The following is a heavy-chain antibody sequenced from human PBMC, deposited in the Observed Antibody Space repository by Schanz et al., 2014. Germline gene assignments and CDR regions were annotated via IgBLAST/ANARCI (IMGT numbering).Heavy chain of an antibody. CDR2: ISPLLGVA. V-gene: IGHV1-69*02. J-gene: IGHJ4*02. Sequence: GAEVKKPGASVKVSCKPSGGTFVTFFFTWVRQAPGQGPQWMGRISPLLGVANYAQEFQGRLTITADTSTSTAYMELSSLRSEDTAVYYCATCSGGTCHAKPGLDNWGQGTLVTVSS. CDR3: ATCSGGTCHAKPGLDN. CDR1: GGTFVTFF. D-gene: IGHD2-15*01.